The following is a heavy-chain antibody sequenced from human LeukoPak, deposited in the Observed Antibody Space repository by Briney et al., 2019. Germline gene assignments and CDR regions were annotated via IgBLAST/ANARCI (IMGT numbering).Heavy chain of an antibody. CDR2: ISSSSSYI. V-gene: IGHV3-21*04. J-gene: IGHJ3*02. CDR3: AETSYDYVWGSYRYNAFDI. CDR1: GFTFSSYS. D-gene: IGHD3-16*02. Sequence: TGGSLRLSCAVSGFTFSSYSMNWVRQAPGKGLEWVSSISSSSSYIYYADSVKGRFTISRDNSKNTLYLQMNSLRAEDTAVYYCAETSYDYVWGSYRYNAFDIWGQGTMVTVSS.